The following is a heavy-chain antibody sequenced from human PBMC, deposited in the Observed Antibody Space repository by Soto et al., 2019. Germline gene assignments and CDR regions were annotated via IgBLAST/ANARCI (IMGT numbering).Heavy chain of an antibody. J-gene: IGHJ6*02. CDR2: ITPSGGNT. CDR3: ARGMAAAGTGVHYFYAMDV. V-gene: IGHV1-46*02. Sequence: QVQLVQSGAEVRKPGASVKLSCKSSGYIFDTYSMHWVRQAPGQGLQWMGVITPSGGNTKYRQKLQGRVTMTGDTSTSTVYMELRRLRSEDTAVYFCARGMAAAGTGVHYFYAMDVWGQGTTVTVSS. CDR1: GYIFDTYS. D-gene: IGHD6-13*01.